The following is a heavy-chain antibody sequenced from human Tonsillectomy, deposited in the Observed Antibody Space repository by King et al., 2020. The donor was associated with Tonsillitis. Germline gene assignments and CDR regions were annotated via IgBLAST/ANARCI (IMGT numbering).Heavy chain of an antibody. Sequence: HVQLVESGAEVKKPGASVKVSCKASGYIFTGYYMHWVRQAPGQGLEWMGWINPNSGGTNYAKKFQGRVTMTRDTSIRTAYMELSRLRYDDTAVYYCARDRNNILTGYYEGYRGYCQFWGQGTLVTVSS. V-gene: IGHV1-2*02. CDR2: INPNSGGT. D-gene: IGHD3-9*01. CDR1: GYIFTGYY. J-gene: IGHJ1*01. CDR3: ARDRNNILTGYYEGYRGYCQF.